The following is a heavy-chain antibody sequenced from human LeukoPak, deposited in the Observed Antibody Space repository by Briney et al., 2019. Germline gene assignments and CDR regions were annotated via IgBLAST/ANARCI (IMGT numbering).Heavy chain of an antibody. J-gene: IGHJ4*02. CDR2: IIPILGIA. CDR1: GGTCSSYT. D-gene: IGHD6-6*01. V-gene: IGHV1-69*04. Sequence: SVKVSCKASGGTCSSYTISWVRQAPGQGLEWMGRIIPILGIAKYAQKFQGRVTITADKSTSTAYMELSSLRSEDTAVYYCAREYSSSSWECWGQGTLVTVSS. CDR3: AREYSSSSWEC.